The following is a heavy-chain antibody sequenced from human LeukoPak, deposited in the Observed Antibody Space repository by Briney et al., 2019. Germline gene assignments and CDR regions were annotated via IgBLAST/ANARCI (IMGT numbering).Heavy chain of an antibody. Sequence: PGGSLRLSCAASGFTFSSYEMNWVRQAPGKGLEWVPYISSSGSTIYYADSVKGRFTISRDNAKNSLYLQMNSLRAEDTAVYYCAKTGYSSSWELDYWGQGTLVTVSS. CDR2: ISSSGSTI. V-gene: IGHV3-48*03. D-gene: IGHD6-13*01. CDR1: GFTFSSYE. J-gene: IGHJ4*02. CDR3: AKTGYSSSWELDY.